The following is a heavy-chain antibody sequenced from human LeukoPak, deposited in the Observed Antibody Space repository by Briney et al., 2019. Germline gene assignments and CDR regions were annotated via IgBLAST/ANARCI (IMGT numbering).Heavy chain of an antibody. CDR3: AKWGDYDVLTGYYVSDY. V-gene: IGHV3-23*01. CDR2: FTGSGGNT. Sequence: GRSLRLSCAASGFTFSNYAMSRVRQAPGKGLEWVSAFTGSGGNTYYADSVKGRFTISRDNSKNTVFLQMNSLRAEDTAVYYCAKWGDYDVLTGYYVSDYWGQGTLVTVSS. CDR1: GFTFSNYA. D-gene: IGHD3-9*01. J-gene: IGHJ4*02.